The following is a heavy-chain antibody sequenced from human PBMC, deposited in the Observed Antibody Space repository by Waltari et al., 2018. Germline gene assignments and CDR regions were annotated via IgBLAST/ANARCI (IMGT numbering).Heavy chain of an antibody. D-gene: IGHD2-15*01. V-gene: IGHV4-39*01. J-gene: IGHJ5*02. CDR1: GGSISSTRYF. CDR3: AIETVGPARNWFDP. Sequence: QLQLQEAGPGLVEPSETLSLTCTVAGGSISSTRYFWAWIRQSPGKGLEWLGSIYYSGSTYYNPSLRSRVTMSVDTSKNQFSLKLNSVTAADTAVYYCAIETVGPARNWFDPWGQGTLVTVSS. CDR2: IYYSGST.